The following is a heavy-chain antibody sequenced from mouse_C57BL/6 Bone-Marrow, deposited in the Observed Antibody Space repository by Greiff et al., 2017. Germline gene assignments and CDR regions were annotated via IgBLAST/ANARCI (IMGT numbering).Heavy chain of an antibody. D-gene: IGHD1-1*01. CDR2: ISSGGSYT. CDR1: GFTFSSYG. V-gene: IGHV5-6*01. Sequence: EVKVVESGGDLVKPGGSLKLSCAASGFTFSSYGMSWVRQTPDKRLEWVATISSGGSYTYYPDSVKGRFTISRDNAKNTLYLQMSSLKSEDTAMYYCARQGCDYGSSYDYWGQGTTLTVSS. CDR3: ARQGCDYGSSYDY. J-gene: IGHJ2*01.